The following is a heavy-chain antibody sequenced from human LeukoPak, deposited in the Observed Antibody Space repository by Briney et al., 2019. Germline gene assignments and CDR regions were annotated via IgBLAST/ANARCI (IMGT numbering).Heavy chain of an antibody. CDR3: ARDFGDYLHFDY. CDR2: INPSGGST. D-gene: IGHD4-17*01. J-gene: IGHJ4*02. V-gene: IGHV1-46*01. Sequence: ASVKVSCKASGYTFTNYYIHWVRQAPGQGLECMGIINPSGGSTSYAQKFQGRVTMTRDMSTSTVYMELSSLRSEDTAVYYCARDFGDYLHFDYWGQGTLVTVSS. CDR1: GYTFTNYY.